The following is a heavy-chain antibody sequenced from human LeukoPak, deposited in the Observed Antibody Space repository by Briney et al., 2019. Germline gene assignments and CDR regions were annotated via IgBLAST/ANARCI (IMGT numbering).Heavy chain of an antibody. CDR2: VNHSGDT. CDR1: GGSFSGYY. V-gene: IGHV4-34*01. D-gene: IGHD3-10*01. CDR3: ARGDPKTVVQGVLGIKYHYYYMDV. J-gene: IGHJ6*03. Sequence: PSETLSLTCAVYGGSFSGYYWSWIRQPPGKGLEWIGEVNHSGDTNYNPSLKSRVTISVDTSKNQFYLKLSSVTAADTSVYYCARGDPKTVVQGVLGIKYHYYYMDVWGKGTTVTVSS.